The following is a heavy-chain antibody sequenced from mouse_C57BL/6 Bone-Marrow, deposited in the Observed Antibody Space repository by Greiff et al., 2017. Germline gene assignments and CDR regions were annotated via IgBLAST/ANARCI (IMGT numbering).Heavy chain of an antibody. CDR1: GYTFTDYY. D-gene: IGHD2-4*01. V-gene: IGHV1-76*01. Sequence: VQLQESGAELVRPGASVKLSCKASGYTFTDYYINWVKQRPGQGLEWIARIYPGSGNTYYNEKFKGKATLTAEKSSSTAYMQLSSLTAEDSAVYFCARERLRRPSWFAYWGQGTLVTVSA. J-gene: IGHJ3*01. CDR3: ARERLRRPSWFAY. CDR2: IYPGSGNT.